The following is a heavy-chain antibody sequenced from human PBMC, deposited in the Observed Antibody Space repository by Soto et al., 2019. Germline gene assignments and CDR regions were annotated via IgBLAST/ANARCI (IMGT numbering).Heavy chain of an antibody. Sequence: QVQLVQSGAEVKKPGSSVKVSCKASGGTFSSYTISWVRQAPGQGLEWMGRIIPILGIANYAQKFQGRVTITAXXSXSXXYMELSSLRSEDTAVYYCARDPDGYNYVGGYYFDYWGQGTLVTVSS. CDR2: IIPILGIA. CDR1: GGTFSSYT. V-gene: IGHV1-69*08. D-gene: IGHD5-12*01. J-gene: IGHJ4*02. CDR3: ARDPDGYNYVGGYYFDY.